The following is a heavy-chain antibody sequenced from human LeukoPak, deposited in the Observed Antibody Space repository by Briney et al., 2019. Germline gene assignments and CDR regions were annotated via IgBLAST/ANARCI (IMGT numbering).Heavy chain of an antibody. Sequence: GGSLRLSCAASGFTFSSYWMHWVRQAPGKGLVWVSRINSDGSSTSYADSVKGRFTISRDNPKNTLYLQMNSLRAEDTAVYYCASGNYDILTGYCVVQPALEVDYWGQGTLVTVSS. CDR3: ASGNYDILTGYCVVQPALEVDY. J-gene: IGHJ4*02. CDR2: INSDGSST. CDR1: GFTFSSYW. V-gene: IGHV3-74*01. D-gene: IGHD3-9*01.